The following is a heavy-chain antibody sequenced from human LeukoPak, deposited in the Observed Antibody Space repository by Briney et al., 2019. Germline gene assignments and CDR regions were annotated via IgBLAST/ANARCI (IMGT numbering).Heavy chain of an antibody. J-gene: IGHJ6*04. CDR1: GYSFTSYW. D-gene: IGHD6-13*01. CDR2: IYPGDSDT. Sequence: GEFLKISCKGSGYSFTSYWIGWVRQMPGKGLEWMGIIYPGDSDTRYSPSFQGQVTISADKSISTAYLQWSSLKASDTAMYYCAGAAAGTVGKYYYGMDVWGKGTTVTVSS. CDR3: AGAAAGTVGKYYYGMDV. V-gene: IGHV5-51*01.